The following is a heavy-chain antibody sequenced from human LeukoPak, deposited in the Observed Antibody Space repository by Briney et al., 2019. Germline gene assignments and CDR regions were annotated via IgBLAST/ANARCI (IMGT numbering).Heavy chain of an antibody. CDR3: ATQSSWTDY. Sequence: GGSLRLSCAASGFTLSGDYMGWVRQAPGKGLEWVAFIRYDGSKKYYADSVKGRFTISRDNSKNTLYLQMNSLRAEDTAVYYCATQSSWTDYWGQGTLVTVSS. CDR1: GFTLSGDY. V-gene: IGHV3-30*02. D-gene: IGHD6-13*01. CDR2: IRYDGSKK. J-gene: IGHJ4*02.